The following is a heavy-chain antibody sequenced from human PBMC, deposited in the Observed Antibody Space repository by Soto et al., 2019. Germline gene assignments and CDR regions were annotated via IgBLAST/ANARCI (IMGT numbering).Heavy chain of an antibody. Sequence: PSETLSLTCTVSGGSISSYYWSWIRQPPGKGLEWIGYIYYSGSTNYNPSLKSRVTISVDTSKNQFSLEVSSVTAADTAVYYCARAPIRQATYSGGWYYFDQWGQGTLVTVS. CDR2: IYYSGST. V-gene: IGHV4-59*01. D-gene: IGHD6-19*01. CDR1: GGSISSYY. J-gene: IGHJ4*02. CDR3: ARAPIRQATYSGGWYYFDQ.